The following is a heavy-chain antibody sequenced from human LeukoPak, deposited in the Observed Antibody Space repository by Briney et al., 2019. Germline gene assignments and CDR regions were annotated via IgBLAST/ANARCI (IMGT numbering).Heavy chain of an antibody. D-gene: IGHD3-22*01. CDR2: IIPIFGTA. CDR1: GGTFSSYA. Sequence: VASVKVSCKASGGTFSSYAISWVRQAPGQGLEWMGGIIPIFGTANYAQKFQGRVTINADESTSTAYMELSSLRSEDTAVYYCARGELPYYYDSSGYYALNYWGQGTLVTVSS. J-gene: IGHJ4*02. CDR3: ARGELPYYYDSSGYYALNY. V-gene: IGHV1-69*13.